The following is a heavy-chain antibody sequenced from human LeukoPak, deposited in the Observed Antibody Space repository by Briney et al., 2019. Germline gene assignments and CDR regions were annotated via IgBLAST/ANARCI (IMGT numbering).Heavy chain of an antibody. CDR3: AREGSTVLDY. CDR2: IYYSGST. V-gene: IGHV4-59*01. CDR1: GGSISSYY. Sequence: SETLSLTCTVSGGSISSYYWSWIRQPPGQGLEWIGYIYYSGSTNYNPSLKSRVTMSVDTSKNQFSLKLSSVTAADTAVYYCAREGSTVLDYWGQGTLLTVSS. D-gene: IGHD2-8*02. J-gene: IGHJ4*02.